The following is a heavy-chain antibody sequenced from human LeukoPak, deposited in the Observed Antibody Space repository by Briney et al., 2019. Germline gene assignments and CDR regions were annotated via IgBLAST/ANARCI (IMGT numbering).Heavy chain of an antibody. D-gene: IGHD6-13*01. CDR1: GGSISSGSYY. CDR3: ARDLVAAAGYFDY. CDR2: IYTSGST. J-gene: IGHJ4*02. Sequence: SETLSLTCTVSGGSISSGSYYWSWIRQPAGKGLEWIGRIYTSGSTNYNPSLKSRVTISVDTSKNQFSLKLSSVTAADTAVYYCARDLVAAAGYFDYWGQGTLVTVSS. V-gene: IGHV4-61*02.